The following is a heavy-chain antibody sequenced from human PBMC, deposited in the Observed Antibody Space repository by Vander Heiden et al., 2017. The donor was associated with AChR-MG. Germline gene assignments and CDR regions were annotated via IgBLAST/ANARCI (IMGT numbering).Heavy chain of an antibody. Sequence: QVQLVQSGAEVKKPGASVKVSCKASGYTFTGYYMHWVRQAPGQGLEWMGWINPNRGGTNYAQKFQGRVTMTRDTSISTAYMELSRLRSDDTAVYYCARDGSNDAFDIWGQGTMVTVSS. CDR3: ARDGSNDAFDI. D-gene: IGHD1-26*01. CDR1: GYTFTGYY. J-gene: IGHJ3*02. CDR2: INPNRGGT. V-gene: IGHV1-2*02.